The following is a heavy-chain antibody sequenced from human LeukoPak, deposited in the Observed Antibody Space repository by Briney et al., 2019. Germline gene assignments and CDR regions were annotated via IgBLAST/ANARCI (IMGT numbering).Heavy chain of an antibody. Sequence: PGGSLRLSCAASGFTFRNYWMHWVRQAPGKGLVWVSRINSDGSSTTYADSVKGRFTISRDNAKNTLYLQMNSLTAEDTAVYYCATRGAYSYGSGTYLGYWGQGTLVTVSS. CDR2: INSDGSST. D-gene: IGHD3-10*01. J-gene: IGHJ4*02. CDR1: GFTFRNYW. V-gene: IGHV3-74*01. CDR3: ATRGAYSYGSGTYLGY.